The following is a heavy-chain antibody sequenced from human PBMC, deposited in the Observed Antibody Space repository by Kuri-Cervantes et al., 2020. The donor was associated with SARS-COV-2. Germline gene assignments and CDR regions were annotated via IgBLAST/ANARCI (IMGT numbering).Heavy chain of an antibody. CDR2: INPNSGGT. Sequence: ASVKVSCKASGYTFTGYYMHWVRQAPGQGLEWMGWINPNSGGTNYAQKFQGWVTMTRDTSISTAYMELSRLRSDDTAVYYCATVELALGPDYDYSGMDVWGQGTTVTVSS. V-gene: IGHV1-2*04. CDR3: ATVELALGPDYDYSGMDV. J-gene: IGHJ6*02. D-gene: IGHD3-16*01. CDR1: GYTFTGYY.